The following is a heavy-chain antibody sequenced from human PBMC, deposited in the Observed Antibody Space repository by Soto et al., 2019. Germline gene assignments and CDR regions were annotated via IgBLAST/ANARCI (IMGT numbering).Heavy chain of an antibody. CDR2: IKSDGSTT. Sequence: GGSLRLSCAASGFIFNTYWMHWVRQAPGKGLVWVSRIKSDGSTTNYADSVKGRFAISRDNAKNTLYLQMNSLRADDTAVYYCVRGSSGWFGLDYWGQRTPVTVSS. D-gene: IGHD6-19*01. CDR1: GFIFNTYW. J-gene: IGHJ4*02. V-gene: IGHV3-74*01. CDR3: VRGSSGWFGLDY.